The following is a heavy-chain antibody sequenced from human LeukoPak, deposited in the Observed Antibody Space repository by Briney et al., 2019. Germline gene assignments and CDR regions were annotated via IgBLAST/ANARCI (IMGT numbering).Heavy chain of an antibody. CDR1: GFTFSSYA. CDR2: ISGSGGST. D-gene: IGHD3-3*01. Sequence: GGSLRLSCAASGFTFSSYAMSWVRQAPGKGLEWVSGISGSGGSTYYADSVKGRFTISRDNSKNTLYLQMNSLRAEDTAVYYCAKWVTYYDFWSGYLGEDIDYYYYYGMDVWGQGTTVTVSS. V-gene: IGHV3-23*01. CDR3: AKWVTYYDFWSGYLGEDIDYYYYYGMDV. J-gene: IGHJ6*02.